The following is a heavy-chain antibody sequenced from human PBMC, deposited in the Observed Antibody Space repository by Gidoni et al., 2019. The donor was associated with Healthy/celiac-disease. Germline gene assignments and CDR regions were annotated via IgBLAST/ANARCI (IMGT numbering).Heavy chain of an antibody. J-gene: IGHJ4*02. CDR2: INHSGST. V-gene: IGHV4-34*01. Sequence: QVQLQQWGAGLLKPSETLSLTCAVYGGSFSGYYWSWIRQPPGKGLEWIGEINHSGSTNDNPSLKSRVTISVDTSKNQFSLKLSSVTAADTAVYYCASRGDRVVAMAFDYWGQGTLVTVSS. D-gene: IGHD3-22*01. CDR1: GGSFSGYY. CDR3: ASRGDRVVAMAFDY.